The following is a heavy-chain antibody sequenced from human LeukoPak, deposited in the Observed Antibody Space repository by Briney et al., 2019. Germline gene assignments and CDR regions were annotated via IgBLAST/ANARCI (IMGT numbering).Heavy chain of an antibody. CDR3: AKDLHDYGNYVGWFDS. CDR1: GFTFSSFA. D-gene: IGHD4-11*01. Sequence: GGSLRLSCAASGFTFSSFAMDWVRQAPGKGLEWVSAISGSGDNTYYAGSVKGRFTISRDNSKTTLFLQMNSLRAEDTAVYYCAKDLHDYGNYVGWFDSWGQGTLVTVSS. V-gene: IGHV3-23*01. J-gene: IGHJ5*01. CDR2: ISGSGDNT.